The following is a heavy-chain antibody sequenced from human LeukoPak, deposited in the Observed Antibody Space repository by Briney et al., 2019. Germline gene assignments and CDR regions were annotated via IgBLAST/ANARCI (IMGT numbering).Heavy chain of an antibody. Sequence: SETLSLTCTVSGGSISSSSYYWGWIRQPPGKGLEWIGSIYYSGSTYYNPSLKSRVTISVDTSKNQFSLKLSSVTAADTAVYYCARQGDFWSGYYTDDYWGQGTLVTVSS. CDR1: GGSISSSSYY. CDR3: ARQGDFWSGYYTDDY. V-gene: IGHV4-39*01. D-gene: IGHD3-3*01. J-gene: IGHJ4*02. CDR2: IYYSGST.